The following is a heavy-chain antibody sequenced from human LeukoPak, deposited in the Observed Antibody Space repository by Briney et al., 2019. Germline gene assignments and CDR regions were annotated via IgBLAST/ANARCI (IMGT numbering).Heavy chain of an antibody. CDR2: ISSSSSYI. D-gene: IGHD6-13*01. CDR1: GFTFSSYS. Sequence: GGSLRLSCAASGFTFSSYSMNWVRQAPGKGLEWVSSISSSSSYIYYXDSVXGRFTISRDNAKNSLYLQMNSLRAEDTAVYYCARGGGGGSSWHCDYWGQGTLVTVSS. V-gene: IGHV3-21*01. CDR3: ARGGGGGSSWHCDY. J-gene: IGHJ4*02.